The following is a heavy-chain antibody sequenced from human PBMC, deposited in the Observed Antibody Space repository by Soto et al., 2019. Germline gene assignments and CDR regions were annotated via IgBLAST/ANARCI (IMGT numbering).Heavy chain of an antibody. CDR1: GGSFSGYY. Sequence: QVQLQQWGAGLLKPSETLSLTCAVYGGSFSGYYWSWIRQPPGRGRGGIGEINHSGSTNYNPSLKSRVTISVDTSKNQFSLKLSSVTAADTAVYYCAREQGYSGYGAFDYWGQGTLVTVSS. D-gene: IGHD5-12*01. CDR3: AREQGYSGYGAFDY. J-gene: IGHJ4*02. V-gene: IGHV4-34*01. CDR2: INHSGST.